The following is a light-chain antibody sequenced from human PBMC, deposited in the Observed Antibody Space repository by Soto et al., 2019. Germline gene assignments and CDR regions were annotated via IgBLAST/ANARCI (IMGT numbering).Light chain of an antibody. CDR3: AAWDDSVSGPV. Sequence: QLVLTQPPSASGTPGQRVTISCSGSGSNIGSNYVYWYQQLPGTAPKLLIYRNNQRPSGVPDRFSGSKSGTSASLAISGLRSEDEADYYCAAWDDSVSGPVFGGGTKLTVL. CDR1: GSNIGSNY. CDR2: RNN. V-gene: IGLV1-47*01. J-gene: IGLJ2*01.